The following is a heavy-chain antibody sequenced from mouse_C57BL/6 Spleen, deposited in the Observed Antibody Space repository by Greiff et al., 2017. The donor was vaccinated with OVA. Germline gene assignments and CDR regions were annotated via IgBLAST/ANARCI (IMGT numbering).Heavy chain of an antibody. CDR1: GFTFSSYA. CDR2: ISDGGSYT. Sequence: DVHLVESGGGLVKPGGSLKLSCAASGFTFSSYAMSWVRQTPEKRLEWVATISDGGSYTYYPDNVKGRFTISRDNAKNNLYLQMSHLKSEDTAMYYCARSSLAMDYWGQGTSVTVSS. D-gene: IGHD1-3*01. J-gene: IGHJ4*01. CDR3: ARSSLAMDY. V-gene: IGHV5-4*01.